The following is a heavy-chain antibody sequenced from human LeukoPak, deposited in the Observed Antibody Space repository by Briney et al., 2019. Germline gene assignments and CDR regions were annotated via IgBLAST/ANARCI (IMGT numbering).Heavy chain of an antibody. V-gene: IGHV3-30*04. CDR3: AREKRWVAATLDY. CDR1: GFTFSSYA. Sequence: GGSLRLSCAASGFTFSSYAMHWVRQAPGKGLEWVAVISYDGSNKYYADSVKGRFTISRDNSKNTLYLQMNSLRAGDTAVYYCAREKRWVAATLDYWGQGTLVTVSP. CDR2: ISYDGSNK. D-gene: IGHD2-15*01. J-gene: IGHJ4*02.